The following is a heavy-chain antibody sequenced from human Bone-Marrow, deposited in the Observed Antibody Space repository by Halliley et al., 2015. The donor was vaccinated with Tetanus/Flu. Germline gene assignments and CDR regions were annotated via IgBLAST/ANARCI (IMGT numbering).Heavy chain of an antibody. V-gene: IGHV5-51*01. Sequence: LDWMGMIFPGASNTRYSPASQGQVPISIDNSISTAYLQWSSLQASDTGIYYCARQIGNYAMDVWGQGTTVTVSS. CDR2: IFPGASNT. J-gene: IGHJ6*02. D-gene: IGHD3-16*01. CDR3: ARQIGNYAMDV.